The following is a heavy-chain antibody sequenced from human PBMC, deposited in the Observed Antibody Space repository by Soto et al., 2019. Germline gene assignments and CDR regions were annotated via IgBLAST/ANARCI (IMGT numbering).Heavy chain of an antibody. CDR1: GVKFSSYA. J-gene: IGHJ6*02. D-gene: IGHD3-9*01. Sequence: PGGSLRLSCAASGVKFSSYAMHLVRNAPGKGLEWVAVISYDGSNKYYADSVKGRFTISRDNSKNTLYLQMNSLRAEDTAVYYCARDNDILTGYNYYYGMDVWGQGTTVTVS. V-gene: IGHV3-30-3*01. CDR2: ISYDGSNK. CDR3: ARDNDILTGYNYYYGMDV.